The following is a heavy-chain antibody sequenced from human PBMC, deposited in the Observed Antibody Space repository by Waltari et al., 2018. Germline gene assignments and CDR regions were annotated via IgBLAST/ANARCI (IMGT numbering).Heavy chain of an antibody. CDR3: ARTSGSGTWYFDL. D-gene: IGHD3-10*01. J-gene: IGHJ2*01. CDR1: GGPTSIYY. CDR2: IYYSGGS. V-gene: IGHV4-59*01. Sequence: GGPTSIYYWCWIRRPPGKGLGWIGRIYYSGGSNYNPSLKSRVTISVDTSKNQCSLKLSAVTAADTAVYYCARTSGSGTWYFDLWGRGTLVTVSS.